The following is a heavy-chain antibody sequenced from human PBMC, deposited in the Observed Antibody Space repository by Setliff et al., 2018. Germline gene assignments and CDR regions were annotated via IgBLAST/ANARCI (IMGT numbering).Heavy chain of an antibody. D-gene: IGHD3-22*01. CDR2: IGESGNNI. CDR3: VRDDADNYDAFDN. V-gene: IGHV3-11*04. J-gene: IGHJ3*02. CDR1: GGSFSGYY. Sequence: NPSETLSLTCAVYGGSFSGYYWSWIRQPPGKGLEWVSYIGESGNNIHYADSVKGRFTISRDNAKRSLYLQMNGLRADDTGVYYCVRDDADNYDAFDNWGQGTLVTVSS.